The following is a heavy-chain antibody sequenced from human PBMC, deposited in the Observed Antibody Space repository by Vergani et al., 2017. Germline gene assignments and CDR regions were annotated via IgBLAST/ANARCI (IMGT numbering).Heavy chain of an antibody. CDR1: GGTFSSCA. CDR3: ARVNCSSTSCYGPLAY. J-gene: IGHJ4*02. D-gene: IGHD2-2*01. Sequence: QVQLVQSVAEVKKPGSSVKVSCKASGGTFSSCAIIWVRQAPGQGLEWMGGIIPIFGTATYAQRFQGKVTITADESTSTAYMELSSLRSEDTAMYYCARVNCSSTSCYGPLAYWGQGTLVTVSS. V-gene: IGHV1-69*12. CDR2: IIPIFGTA.